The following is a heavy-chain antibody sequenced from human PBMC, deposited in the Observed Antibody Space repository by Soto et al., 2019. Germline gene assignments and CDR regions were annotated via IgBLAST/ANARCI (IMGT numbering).Heavy chain of an antibody. CDR3: VKKSCSHTRCYTGWFFDL. V-gene: IGHV3-9*01. CDR1: GFIFEDYD. Sequence: RRLSCEASGFIFEDYDMHWVRQPPGKGLQWVSGISWNSGDKDYADSVKGRFTISRDNVKNSLDLQMSSLRVEDTATYYCVKKSCSHTRCYTGWFFDLWGRGTLVTVSS. J-gene: IGHJ2*01. D-gene: IGHD2-15*01. CDR2: ISWNSGDK.